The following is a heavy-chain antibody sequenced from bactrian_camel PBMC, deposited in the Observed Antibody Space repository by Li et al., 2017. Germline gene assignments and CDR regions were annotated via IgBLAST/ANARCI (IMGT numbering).Heavy chain of an antibody. CDR1: GKPYGGDC. Sequence: VQLVESGGGSVQTGGSLTLSCAASGKPYGGDCMGWFRQAPGKEREGIARGYTADGSTTYRDSVKGRFTISKDNAKNTLLLQMNSLNAEDTAMYYCAAERCLWWTMDYMLDGARYSYWGQGTQVTVS. CDR2: GYTADGST. CDR3: AAERCLWWTMDYMLDGARYSY. V-gene: IGHV3S1*01. J-gene: IGHJ4*01. D-gene: IGHD4*01.